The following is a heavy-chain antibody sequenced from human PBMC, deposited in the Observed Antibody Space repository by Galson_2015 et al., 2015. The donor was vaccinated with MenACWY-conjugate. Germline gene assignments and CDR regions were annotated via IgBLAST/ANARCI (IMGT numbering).Heavy chain of an antibody. Sequence: SLRLSCAASGFIFDDYGMSWVRQAPGKGLEWVSGINWNGGSTGYADSVKGRFTISRDNAKNSLYLQMNSLRAEDTALYYCARDFISSKDQPSPDYWGQGTLVTVSS. D-gene: IGHD6-13*01. CDR3: ARDFISSKDQPSPDY. J-gene: IGHJ4*02. V-gene: IGHV3-20*04. CDR1: GFIFDDYG. CDR2: INWNGGST.